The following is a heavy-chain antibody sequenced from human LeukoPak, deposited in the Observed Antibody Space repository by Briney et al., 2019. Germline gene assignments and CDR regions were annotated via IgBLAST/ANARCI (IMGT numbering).Heavy chain of an antibody. CDR1: GGSISSSY. CDR2: IYYTGST. CDR3: ARFSPYCSGSSCYVSFLDY. J-gene: IGHJ4*01. D-gene: IGHD2-15*01. V-gene: IGHV4-59*01. Sequence: TSETLSLTCTVSGGSISSSYWSWIRQPPGKGLEWIGYIYYTGSTNYNPSLKSRVTISVDTSKNQFSLRLSSVTAADTAVYYCARFSPYCSGSSCYVSFLDYWGPGTLVTVSS.